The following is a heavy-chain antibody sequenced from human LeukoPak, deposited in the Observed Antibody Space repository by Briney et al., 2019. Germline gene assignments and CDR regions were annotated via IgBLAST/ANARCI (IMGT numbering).Heavy chain of an antibody. Sequence: GGSLRLSCAASGFTFSSYGMHWVRQAPGKGLEWVAVIWYDGSNKYYADSVKGRFTISRDNSKNTLYLQMDSLRAEDTAVYYCAKTYPSTIVRGVVDYWGQGTLVTVSS. CDR1: GFTFSSYG. CDR2: IWYDGSNK. J-gene: IGHJ4*02. V-gene: IGHV3-33*06. D-gene: IGHD3-10*01. CDR3: AKTYPSTIVRGVVDY.